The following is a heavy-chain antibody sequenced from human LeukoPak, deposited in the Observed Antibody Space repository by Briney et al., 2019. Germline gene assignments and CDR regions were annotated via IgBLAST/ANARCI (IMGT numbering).Heavy chain of an antibody. CDR1: GFTFSSYW. V-gene: IGHV3-74*01. J-gene: IGHJ4*02. Sequence: WGSLRLSCAASGFTFSSYWMSWVRQAPGKGLVWVSRINDDGSATFYADSVKGRFTISRDNAKNTLFLQMSSLRAEDTAVYFCAREILAPGKTHDYWGQGTLVTVSS. CDR2: INDDGSAT. CDR3: AREILAPGKTHDY.